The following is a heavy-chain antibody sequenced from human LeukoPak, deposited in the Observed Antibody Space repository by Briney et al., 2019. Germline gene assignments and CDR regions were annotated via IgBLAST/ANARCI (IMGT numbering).Heavy chain of an antibody. Sequence: PSETLSLTCAVYGGSFSGYYWSWIRQPPGKGLEWIGEINHSGSTNHNPSLKSRVTISVDTSKNQFSLKLSSVTAADTAVYYCARGRYCSSTSCWNYYYYGMDVWGKGTTVTVSS. CDR2: INHSGST. CDR3: ARGRYCSSTSCWNYYYYGMDV. J-gene: IGHJ6*04. V-gene: IGHV4-34*01. D-gene: IGHD2-2*01. CDR1: GGSFSGYY.